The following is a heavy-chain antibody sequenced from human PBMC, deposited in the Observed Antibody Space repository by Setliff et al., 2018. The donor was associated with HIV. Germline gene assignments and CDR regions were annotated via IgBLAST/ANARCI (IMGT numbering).Heavy chain of an antibody. V-gene: IGHV1-69*05. Sequence: PVKVSCKASGGTFSSYAISWVRQAPGQGLEWMGGSIPIIGIAKYAQKFQGRVTITTDESTSTAYMELSSLRSEDTAVYYCARGSAVAGTSSPPGDYWGQGTLVTVSS. J-gene: IGHJ4*02. CDR2: SIPIIGIA. CDR1: GGTFSSYA. D-gene: IGHD6-19*01. CDR3: ARGSAVAGTSSPPGDY.